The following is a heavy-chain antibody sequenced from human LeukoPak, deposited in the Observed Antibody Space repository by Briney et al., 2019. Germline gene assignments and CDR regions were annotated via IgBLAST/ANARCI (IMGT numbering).Heavy chain of an antibody. D-gene: IGHD5-18*01. CDR2: IYYSGST. CDR1: GGSIKGGGFF. J-gene: IGHJ3*02. V-gene: IGHV4-31*03. Sequence: SETLSLTCSVSGGSIKGGGFFWNWVRQHPGKGLEWIGHIYYSGSTSYNPSVKSRVAISVDTSKNQFSLKLTSVTAADTAMYYCARDHGRSYNYGSDALDIWGQGTLVIVSA. CDR3: ARDHGRSYNYGSDALDI.